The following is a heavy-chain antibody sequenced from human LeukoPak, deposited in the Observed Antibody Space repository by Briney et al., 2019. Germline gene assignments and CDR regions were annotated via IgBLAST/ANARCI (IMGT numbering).Heavy chain of an antibody. J-gene: IGHJ3*02. D-gene: IGHD3-10*01. CDR1: GGSISSYY. CDR3: ARDPGYYGSGTRGAFDI. Sequence: SETLSLTCTVSGGSISSYYWGWIRQPPGKGLEWIGSIYHSGRTFYNPSLKSRVTISVDTSKNQFSLKLSSVTAADTAVYYCARDPGYYGSGTRGAFDIWGQGTMVTVSS. V-gene: IGHV4-39*07. CDR2: IYHSGRT.